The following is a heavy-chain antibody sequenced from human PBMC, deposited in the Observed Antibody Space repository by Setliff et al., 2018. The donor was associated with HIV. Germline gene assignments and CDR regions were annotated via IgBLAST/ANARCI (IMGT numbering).Heavy chain of an antibody. Sequence: ASVKVSCKASGYTFTSYGISWVRQAPGQGLEWMGWISAYNGNTNYAQKLQGRVTMTTDSSTRTAYMELRSLRSDDTAVYYCAREWRQQWLVPVVGYMDVWGKGTTVTVSS. D-gene: IGHD6-19*01. CDR1: GYTFTSYG. V-gene: IGHV1-18*01. CDR2: ISAYNGNT. CDR3: AREWRQQWLVPVVGYMDV. J-gene: IGHJ6*03.